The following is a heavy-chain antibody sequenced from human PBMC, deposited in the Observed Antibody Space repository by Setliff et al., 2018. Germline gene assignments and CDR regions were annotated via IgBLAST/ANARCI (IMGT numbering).Heavy chain of an antibody. D-gene: IGHD3-22*01. V-gene: IGHV1-69*13. Sequence: GASVKVSCKVSGYTLTELSMHWVRQAPGQGPEWMGGILPIYASTNYAQKFQGRVTITADESTNTAYMEMHSLTSADTAVYYCTRDGLYHSSGYYGNWFDPWGQGTLVTVSS. CDR2: ILPIYAST. J-gene: IGHJ5*02. CDR3: TRDGLYHSSGYYGNWFDP. CDR1: GYTLTELS.